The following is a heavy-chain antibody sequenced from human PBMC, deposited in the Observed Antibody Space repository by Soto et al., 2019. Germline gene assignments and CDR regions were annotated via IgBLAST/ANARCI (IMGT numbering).Heavy chain of an antibody. CDR1: GFTFSNSA. CDR3: ANVIAVAGTWYKPFDY. J-gene: IGHJ4*02. Sequence: EVQLLESGGGLVQPGGSLRLSCAPSGFTFSNSAMSWVRQAPGKGLEWVSSISASGGSTYYADPVKGRFTISRDNSKNTLSLQMNSLRAEDTAVYYCANVIAVAGTWYKPFDYWGQGTLVTVSS. D-gene: IGHD6-19*01. V-gene: IGHV3-23*01. CDR2: ISASGGST.